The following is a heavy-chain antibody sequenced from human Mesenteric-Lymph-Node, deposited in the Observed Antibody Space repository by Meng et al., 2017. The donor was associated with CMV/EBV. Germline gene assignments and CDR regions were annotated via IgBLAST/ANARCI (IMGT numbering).Heavy chain of an antibody. Sequence: SLKISCAVSGFTFSSYWMHWVRQAPGKGLVWVSRINDDGSGTIYADSVKGRFTISRDNAKNTLYLQLNSLRPEDTAVYYCARESSGYGSDLDYWGQGTLVTVSS. CDR1: GFTFSSYW. V-gene: IGHV3-74*01. CDR3: ARESSGYGSDLDY. J-gene: IGHJ4*02. D-gene: IGHD5-18*01. CDR2: INDDGSGT.